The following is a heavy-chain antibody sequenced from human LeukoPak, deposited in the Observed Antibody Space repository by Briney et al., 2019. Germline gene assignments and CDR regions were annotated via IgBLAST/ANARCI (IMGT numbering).Heavy chain of an antibody. J-gene: IGHJ4*02. Sequence: PSETLSLTCTVSGGSISSGGYYWSWIRQHPGKGLEWIGYIYYSGSTYYNPSLKSRVTISVDTSKNQFSLKLSSVTAADTAVYYCARDRGLRGENYDPWGQGTLVTVSS. CDR2: IYYSGST. V-gene: IGHV4-31*03. CDR1: GGSISSGGYY. D-gene: IGHD3-22*01. CDR3: ARDRGLRGENYDP.